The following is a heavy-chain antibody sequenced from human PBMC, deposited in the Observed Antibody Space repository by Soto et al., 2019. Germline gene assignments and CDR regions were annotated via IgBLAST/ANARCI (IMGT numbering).Heavy chain of an antibody. CDR2: ISGSGGST. Sequence: EVQLLESGGGLVQPGGSLRLSCAASGFTFSSYAMRWVRQAPLKGLEWVSAISGSGGSTYYADSVKGRFTISRDNSKNTLYLQMNSLRAEDTDVYYCARRGSGSSYEYWGQGTLVTVYS. J-gene: IGHJ4*02. D-gene: IGHD1-26*01. CDR3: ARRGSGSSYEY. V-gene: IGHV3-23*01. CDR1: GFTFSSYA.